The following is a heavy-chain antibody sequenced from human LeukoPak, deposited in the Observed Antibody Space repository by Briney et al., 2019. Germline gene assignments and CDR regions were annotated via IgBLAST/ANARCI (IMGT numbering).Heavy chain of an antibody. CDR1: GFTFSSYG. J-gene: IGHJ4*02. CDR2: IWYDGSNK. D-gene: IGHD2-2*01. CDR3: AKDRLRYCSSTSCYPFDY. Sequence: GRSLRLSCAASGFTFSSYGMHWVRQAPGKGLEGVAVIWYDGSNKYYADSVKGRFTISRDNSKNTLYLQMNSLRAEDTAVYYCAKDRLRYCSSTSCYPFDYWGQGTLVTVSS. V-gene: IGHV3-33*06.